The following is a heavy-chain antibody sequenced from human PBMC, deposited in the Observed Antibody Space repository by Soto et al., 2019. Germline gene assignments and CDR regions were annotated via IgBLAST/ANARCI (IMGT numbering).Heavy chain of an antibody. D-gene: IGHD6-6*01. CDR2: ISYDESNK. Sequence: GGSLRLSCAASGFTFSSYAMHWVRQAPGKGLEWVAVISYDESNKYYADSVKGRFTISRDNSKNTLYLQMNSLRAEDTAVYYCAREYSSSSVYFLIYYGMDVWGQGTTVTVSS. J-gene: IGHJ6*02. V-gene: IGHV3-30-3*01. CDR1: GFTFSSYA. CDR3: AREYSSSSVYFLIYYGMDV.